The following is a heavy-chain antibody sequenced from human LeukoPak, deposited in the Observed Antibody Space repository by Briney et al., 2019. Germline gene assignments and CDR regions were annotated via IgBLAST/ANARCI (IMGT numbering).Heavy chain of an antibody. CDR2: IYPGDSHT. CDR1: GYSFTSYW. Sequence: GESLQISFKGSGYSFTSYWIGWVRPMPGKGLGWMGIIYPGDSHTRYRPSFQGQVPISADKSISTAFLQWNSLKASDTAMYYCARVPTVYYDRNAYLDCWGQGSLVTVSS. J-gene: IGHJ4*02. D-gene: IGHD3-22*01. V-gene: IGHV5-51*01. CDR3: ARVPTVYYDRNAYLDC.